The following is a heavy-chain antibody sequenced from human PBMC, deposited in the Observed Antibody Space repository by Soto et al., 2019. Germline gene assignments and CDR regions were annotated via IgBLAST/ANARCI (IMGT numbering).Heavy chain of an antibody. CDR3: ARLERPYYYFYGMDV. CDR1: GGSISSYY. CDR2: IYYSGST. V-gene: IGHV4-59*08. D-gene: IGHD1-1*01. J-gene: IGHJ6*02. Sequence: QVQLQESGPGLVKPSETLSLTCTVSGGSISSYYWRWIRQPPGKGLEWIGYIYYSGSTNYNPSLKRRVTISVAPFINQFHRKLSSVTAADPAVYYCARLERPYYYFYGMDVWGQGTTVTV.